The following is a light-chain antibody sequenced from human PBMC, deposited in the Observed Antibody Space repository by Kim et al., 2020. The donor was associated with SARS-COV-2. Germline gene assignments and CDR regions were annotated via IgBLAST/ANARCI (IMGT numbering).Light chain of an antibody. CDR2: GKN. V-gene: IGLV3-19*01. J-gene: IGLJ2*01. Sequence: VALGQTVRITCQVDSLRSYYASWYQQKTGQAPILVIYGKNNRPSGIPDRFSGSSSGNTASLTITGTQAGDEADYYCNSRDSNDNVVFGGGTQLTVL. CDR3: NSRDSNDNVV. CDR1: SLRSYY.